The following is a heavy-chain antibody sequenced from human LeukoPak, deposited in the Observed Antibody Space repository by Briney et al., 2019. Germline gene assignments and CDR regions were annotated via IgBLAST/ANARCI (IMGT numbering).Heavy chain of an antibody. CDR2: INPNSGGT. V-gene: IGHV1-2*02. J-gene: IGHJ4*02. D-gene: IGHD3-22*01. CDR3: ARVLSYYYDSSGPIFDY. CDR1: GYTFTGYY. Sequence: ASVKVSCKASGYTFTGYYMHWVRQAPGQGLEWMGWINPNSGGTNYAQKFQGRVTMTRDTSNSTAYMELSRLRSDDTAVYYCARVLSYYYDSSGPIFDYWGQGTLVTVSS.